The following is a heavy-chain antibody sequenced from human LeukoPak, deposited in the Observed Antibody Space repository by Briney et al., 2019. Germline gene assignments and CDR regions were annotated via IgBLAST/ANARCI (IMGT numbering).Heavy chain of an antibody. CDR2: ISAYNGNT. CDR1: GYTFTSYG. CDR3: ASSGDGYNWGIDF. Sequence: ASVKVSCKASGYTFTSYGISWVRQAPGQGLEWMGWISAYNGNTNYAQKLQGRVTMTTDTSTSTAYMELTSLRSDDTAIYYCASSGDGYNWGIDFWGQGTLVTVSS. D-gene: IGHD5-12*01. V-gene: IGHV1-18*01. J-gene: IGHJ4*02.